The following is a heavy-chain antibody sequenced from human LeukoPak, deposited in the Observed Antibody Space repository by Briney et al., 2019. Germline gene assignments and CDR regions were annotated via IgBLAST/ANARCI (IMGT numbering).Heavy chain of an antibody. CDR3: ARTPSGPSDY. Sequence: SETLSLTCAVYGGSFSGYYWSWIRQPPGKGLEWIGEINHSGSTNSNPSLKSRVTISVDTSKNQFSLKLSSVTAADTAVYYCARTPSGPSDYWGQGTLVTVSS. D-gene: IGHD1-26*01. CDR2: INHSGST. CDR1: GGSFSGYY. V-gene: IGHV4-34*01. J-gene: IGHJ4*02.